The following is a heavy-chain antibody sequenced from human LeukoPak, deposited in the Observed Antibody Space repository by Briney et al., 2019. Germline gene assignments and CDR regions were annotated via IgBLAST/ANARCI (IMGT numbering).Heavy chain of an antibody. CDR1: GYTLTELS. J-gene: IGHJ4*02. CDR3: ARDDAGIAVAGTPTRDDY. V-gene: IGHV1-46*01. D-gene: IGHD6-19*01. Sequence: ASVKVSCKVCGYTLTELSMHWVRQAPGQGLEWMGIINPSGGSTSYAQKFQGRVTMTRDTSTSTVYMELSSLRSEDTAVYYCARDDAGIAVAGTPTRDDYWGQGTLVTVSS. CDR2: INPSGGST.